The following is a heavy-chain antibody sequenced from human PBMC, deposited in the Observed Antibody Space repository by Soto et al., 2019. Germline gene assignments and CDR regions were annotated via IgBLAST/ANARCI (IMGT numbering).Heavy chain of an antibody. CDR2: INPNSGGT. Sequence: ASVKVSCKASGYTFTGYYMHWVRQAPGQGLEWMGWINPNSGGTNYAQKFQGWVTMTRDTSISTAYMELSRLRPDDTAVYYCARAPGGCSSTSCYGRYYYMEVWGKGTTVTVSS. V-gene: IGHV1-2*04. CDR1: GYTFTGYY. CDR3: ARAPGGCSSTSCYGRYYYMEV. J-gene: IGHJ6*03. D-gene: IGHD2-2*01.